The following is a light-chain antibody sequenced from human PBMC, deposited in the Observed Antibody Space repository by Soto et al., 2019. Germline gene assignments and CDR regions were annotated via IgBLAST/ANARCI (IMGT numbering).Light chain of an antibody. CDR3: QQFNGYPPYT. V-gene: IGKV1-13*02. CDR2: DVS. CDR1: QGISSA. Sequence: AIQLTQSPSSLSASVGDRVTITCRASQGISSALAWFQQKSGKAPKLLIYDVSSLESGAPSRFSGSGSGTDFTLTLSRLQPEDSATYYCQQFNGYPPYTFGQGTKLEIK. J-gene: IGKJ2*01.